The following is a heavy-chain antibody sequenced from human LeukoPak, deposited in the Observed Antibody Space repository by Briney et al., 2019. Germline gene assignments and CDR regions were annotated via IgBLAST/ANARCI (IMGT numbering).Heavy chain of an antibody. CDR1: GDTFSNHP. V-gene: IGHV1-69*06. J-gene: IGHJ5*01. D-gene: IGHD3-22*01. Sequence: SVKVSCKASGDTFSNHPINWVRQAPGQGLEWLGMIIPIFNSLKYAEKFQGRLTITADKSTTTAYVELSSLKSDDTAVYYCARDWGYYDSSGAYHGVNWFDSWGQGTLVIVS. CDR3: ARDWGYYDSSGAYHGVNWFDS. CDR2: IIPIFNSL.